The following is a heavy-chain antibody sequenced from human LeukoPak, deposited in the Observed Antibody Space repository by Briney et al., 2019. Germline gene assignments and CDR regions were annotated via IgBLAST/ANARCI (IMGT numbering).Heavy chain of an antibody. CDR3: ARRGLHYDFLTAYYSNLPFDS. D-gene: IGHD3-9*01. Sequence: PSETLSLTCTVSGGSINNSSHYWGWIRQSPEKGLEWIGTAYYSGATYCNPSLKSRVTISVDTSKNQFSLKLSSVTAADTAVYYCARRGLHYDFLTAYYSNLPFDSWGQGTLVTVSS. J-gene: IGHJ4*02. CDR2: AYYSGAT. V-gene: IGHV4-39*01. CDR1: GGSINNSSHY.